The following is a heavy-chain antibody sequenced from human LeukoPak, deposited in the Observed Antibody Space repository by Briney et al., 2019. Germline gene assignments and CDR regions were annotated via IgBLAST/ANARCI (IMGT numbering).Heavy chain of an antibody. CDR3: ATFTGFCSSTSCSPGAGWFDP. Sequence: GASVKVSCTVSGYTLTGLSMHWVRQAPGKGLEWMGGFDPEDGETIYAQKFQGRVTMTEDTSTDTAYMELSSLRSEDTAVYYYATFTGFCSSTSCSPGAGWFDPWGQGTLVTVSS. CDR2: FDPEDGET. V-gene: IGHV1-24*01. D-gene: IGHD2-2*01. CDR1: GYTLTGLS. J-gene: IGHJ5*02.